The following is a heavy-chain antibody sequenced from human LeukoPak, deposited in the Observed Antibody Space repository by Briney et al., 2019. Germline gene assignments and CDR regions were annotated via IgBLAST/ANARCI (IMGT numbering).Heavy chain of an antibody. CDR3: ARGPAYYDFWSGYLAWFDP. CDR2: ISAYNGNT. J-gene: IGHJ5*02. Sequence: APVKVPCKASGYTFTSYGISWVRQAPGQGLEWMGWISAYNGNTNYAQKLQGRVTMTTDTSTSTAYMELRSLRSDDTAVYYCARGPAYYDFWSGYLAWFDPWGQGTLVTVSS. V-gene: IGHV1-18*01. CDR1: GYTFTSYG. D-gene: IGHD3-3*01.